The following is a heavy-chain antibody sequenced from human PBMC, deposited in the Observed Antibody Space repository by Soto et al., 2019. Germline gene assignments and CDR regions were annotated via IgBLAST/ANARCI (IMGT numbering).Heavy chain of an antibody. V-gene: IGHV4-34*01. CDR3: ACYGSGSYWY. Sequence: QVQLQQWGAGLLKPSETLSLTGAGYGGSFSGYYWSWISQPPGKGLEWIGEINHSGSTNYNPSLKSRVTISVDTSKNQFSLKLSSVTAAATAVYYCACYGSGSYWYWGQGTLVTVSS. D-gene: IGHD3-10*01. CDR2: INHSGST. CDR1: GGSFSGYY. J-gene: IGHJ4*02.